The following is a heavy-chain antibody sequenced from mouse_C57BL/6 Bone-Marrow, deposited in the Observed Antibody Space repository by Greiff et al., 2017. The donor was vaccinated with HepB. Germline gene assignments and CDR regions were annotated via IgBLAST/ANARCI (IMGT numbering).Heavy chain of an antibody. D-gene: IGHD1-1*01. CDR3: ARSLITTVVEGY. CDR1: GYTFTSYG. J-gene: IGHJ2*01. Sequence: VQLQQSGAELARPGASVKLSCKASGYTFTSYGISWVKQRTGQGLEWIGEIYPRSGNTYYNEKFKGKATLTADKTSSTAYMELRSLTSEVSAVYFGARSLITTVVEGYWGQGTTLTVSS. CDR2: IYPRSGNT. V-gene: IGHV1-81*01.